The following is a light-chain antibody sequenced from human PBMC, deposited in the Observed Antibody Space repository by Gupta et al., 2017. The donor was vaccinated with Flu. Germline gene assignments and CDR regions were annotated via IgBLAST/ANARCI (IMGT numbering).Light chain of an antibody. Sequence: RGRICCGGSSAKVGSNAVNWIQQFPGTAPKLFIYGNTQRPSGVPGRFSGSKSGTSASLTITELQSGDEADYYCASWDDSLKIYVFGSGTRVIVL. V-gene: IGLV1-44*01. J-gene: IGLJ1*01. CDR3: ASWDDSLKIYV. CDR2: GNT. CDR1: SAKVGSNA.